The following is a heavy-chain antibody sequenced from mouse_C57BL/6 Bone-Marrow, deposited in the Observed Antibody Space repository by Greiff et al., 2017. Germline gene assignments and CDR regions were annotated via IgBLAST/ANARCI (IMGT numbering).Heavy chain of an antibody. CDR3: ARSRMATYEGFSY. Sequence: QVKLQQSGPELVRPGASVKISCKAPGYTFTSHWMQWVRQRPGQGLEWIGEIFPGSGSTYYNEKVKGKATLTVDTSSSTAYMQLSSLTSEDSAVYFCARSRMATYEGFSYWGQVTLVTVSA. CDR1: GYTFTSHW. D-gene: IGHD2-10*02. CDR2: IFPGSGST. V-gene: IGHV1-56*01. J-gene: IGHJ3*01.